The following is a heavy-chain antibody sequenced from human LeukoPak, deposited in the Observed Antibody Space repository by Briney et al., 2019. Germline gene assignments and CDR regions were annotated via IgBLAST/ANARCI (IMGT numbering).Heavy chain of an antibody. CDR3: ARGHYDVLAASYKWTPDY. Sequence: GGSLRLSCAASGFSFSSYAMSWVRQAPGKGLEWVSSITSGGDYIYYADSVKGRFTTSRDNAKNSLSLQLNSLRVEDTAVYYCARGHYDVLAASYKWTPDYWGQGTLVTVSS. CDR2: ITSGGDYI. V-gene: IGHV3-21*01. D-gene: IGHD3-9*01. J-gene: IGHJ4*02. CDR1: GFSFSSYA.